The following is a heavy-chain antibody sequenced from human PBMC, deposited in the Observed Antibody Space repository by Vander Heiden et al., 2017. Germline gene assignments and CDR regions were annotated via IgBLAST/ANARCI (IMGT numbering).Heavy chain of an antibody. CDR2: IWYDGSNK. CDR1: GFTFRSDG. V-gene: IGHV3-33*01. Sequence: QVQLVESGGGVVQPGRSLRLSWAASGFTFRSDGMQWVRQAPGKGLGWVAVIWYDGSNKYYADSVKGRFTISRDNSKNTLYLQMNSLRAEDTAVYYCAREDTAMVYCGMDVWGQGTTVTVSS. D-gene: IGHD5-18*01. CDR3: AREDTAMVYCGMDV. J-gene: IGHJ6*02.